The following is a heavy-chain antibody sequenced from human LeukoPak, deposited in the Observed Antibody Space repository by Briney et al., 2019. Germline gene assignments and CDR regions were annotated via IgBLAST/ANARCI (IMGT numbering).Heavy chain of an antibody. CDR3: AKDLQDIVVVVAATLFDY. D-gene: IGHD2-15*01. CDR1: GFTFSTYA. J-gene: IGHJ4*02. CDR2: ISGSGGST. Sequence: GGSLRLSCAASGFTFSTYAMSWVRQALGKGLQWLSAISGSGGSTFYADSVTGRFTISRDNSKDTLYLQMNSLRAEDTAVYYCAKDLQDIVVVVAATLFDYWGQGTLVTVSS. V-gene: IGHV3-23*01.